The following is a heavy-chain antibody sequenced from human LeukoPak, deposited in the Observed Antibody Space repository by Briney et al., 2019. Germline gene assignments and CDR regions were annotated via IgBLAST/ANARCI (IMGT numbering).Heavy chain of an antibody. Sequence: GGSLRLSCAASGFTFSSYAMSWVRQAPGKGLEWVSAISGSGGSTYYADSVKGRFTISRDNSKNTLYLQMNSLRAEDTAVYYRAKEQLVDVVVPAAIDYWGQGTLVTVSS. D-gene: IGHD2-2*02. CDR2: ISGSGGST. J-gene: IGHJ4*02. V-gene: IGHV3-23*01. CDR3: AKEQLVDVVVPAAIDY. CDR1: GFTFSSYA.